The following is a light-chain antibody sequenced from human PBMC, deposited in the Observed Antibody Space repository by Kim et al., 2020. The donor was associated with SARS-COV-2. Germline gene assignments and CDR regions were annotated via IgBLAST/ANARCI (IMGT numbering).Light chain of an antibody. CDR2: APS. J-gene: IGKJ1*01. Sequence: SYVGDRVTSTCRASQSICNYVACFQSSSGRVRRRVIYAPSVIQRWARSRSRCSGSGTEFSLTIISLQPEDFATYYCQQFHSYPYTFGRGTKVDIK. CDR1: QSICNY. V-gene: IGKV1-17*03. CDR3: QQFHSYPYT.